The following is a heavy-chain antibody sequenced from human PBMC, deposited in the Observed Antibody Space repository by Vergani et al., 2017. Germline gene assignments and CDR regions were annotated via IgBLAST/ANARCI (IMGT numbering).Heavy chain of an antibody. J-gene: IGHJ3*02. V-gene: IGHV4-39*07. CDR3: ARDSHSSDGEAFDI. CDR2: IYYSGST. Sequence: QVQLQESGPGLVKPSETLSLTCTVSGGSISSSSYYWGWIRQPPGKGLEWIGSIYYSGSTNYNPSLKSRVTISVDTSKNQFSLKLSSVTAADTAVYYCARDSHSSDGEAFDIWGQGTMVTVSS. D-gene: IGHD6-25*01. CDR1: GGSISSSSYY.